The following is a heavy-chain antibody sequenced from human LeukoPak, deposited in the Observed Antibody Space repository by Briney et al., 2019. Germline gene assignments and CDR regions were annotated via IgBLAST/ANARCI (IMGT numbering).Heavy chain of an antibody. CDR2: IYHSGST. CDR3: ARDLGSSSSWQFDY. Sequence: PSETLSLTCAVSGGSISSSNWWSWVRPPPGKGLEWIGEIYHSGSTNYNPSLKSRVTISVDKSKNQFSLKLSSVTAADTAVYYCARDLGSSSSWQFDYWGQGTLVTVSS. J-gene: IGHJ4*02. V-gene: IGHV4-4*02. D-gene: IGHD6-13*01. CDR1: GGSISSSNW.